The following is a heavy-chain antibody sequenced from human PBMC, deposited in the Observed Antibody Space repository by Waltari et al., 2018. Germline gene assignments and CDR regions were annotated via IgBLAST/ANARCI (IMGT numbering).Heavy chain of an antibody. CDR3: ARLYCSGGSCRNYYWDAFDI. V-gene: IGHV4-38-2*01. J-gene: IGHJ3*02. CDR2: IYHSGST. CDR1: GYSISSGYY. D-gene: IGHD2-15*01. Sequence: QVQLQESGPGLVKPSENLSLTCAVSGYSISSGYYWGWIRQPPGKGLEWIGSIYHSGSTYYNPSLKSRVTISVDTSKNQFSLKLSSVTAADTAVYYCARLYCSGGSCRNYYWDAFDIWGQGTMVTVSS.